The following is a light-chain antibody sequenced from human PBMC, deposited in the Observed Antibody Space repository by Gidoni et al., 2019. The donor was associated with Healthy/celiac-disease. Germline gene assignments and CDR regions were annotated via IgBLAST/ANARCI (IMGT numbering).Light chain of an antibody. J-gene: IGKJ4*01. V-gene: IGKV1-33*01. CDR3: QQYDNLVLT. CDR2: DAS. CDR1: QDISNY. Sequence: DIQMTQSPSSLSASVGDRVTTTCQASQDISNYLNWYQQKPGKAPKLLIYDASNLETGVPSRFSGSGSGTDFTFTISSLQPEDIATYYCQQYDNLVLTFGGGTKVEIK.